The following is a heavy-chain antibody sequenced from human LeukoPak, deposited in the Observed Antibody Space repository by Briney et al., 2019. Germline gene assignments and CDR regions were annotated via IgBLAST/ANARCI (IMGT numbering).Heavy chain of an antibody. J-gene: IGHJ6*03. V-gene: IGHV3-48*01. CDR1: GFTFSSYS. CDR3: AKDSGTVDTARSSHYMDV. D-gene: IGHD5-18*01. Sequence: GGSLRLSCAASGFTFSSYSMNWVRQAPGKGLEWVSYISSSSSTIYYADSVKGRFTISRDNSKNTLYLQMNSLRAEDTAVYYCAKDSGTVDTARSSHYMDVWGKGTTVTVSS. CDR2: ISSSSSTI.